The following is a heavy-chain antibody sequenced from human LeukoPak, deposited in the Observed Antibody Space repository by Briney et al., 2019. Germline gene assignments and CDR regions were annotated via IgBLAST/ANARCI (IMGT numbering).Heavy chain of an antibody. CDR2: ISGSGGST. D-gene: IGHD2-15*01. V-gene: IGHV3-23*01. Sequence: GGSLRLSCAASGFTFSSYGMSWVRQAPGKGLEWVSAISGSGGSTYYADSVKGRFTISRDNSKNTLYLQMNSLRAEDTAVYYCAKDEVGYCSGGSCYPHLYYFDYWGQGTLVTVSS. CDR3: AKDEVGYCSGGSCYPHLYYFDY. CDR1: GFTFSSYG. J-gene: IGHJ4*02.